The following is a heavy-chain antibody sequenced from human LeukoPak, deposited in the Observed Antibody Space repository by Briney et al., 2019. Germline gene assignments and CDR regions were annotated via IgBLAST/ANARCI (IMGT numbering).Heavy chain of an antibody. CDR3: ARVAVAGYYYYYGMDV. Sequence: GESLKISCKGSGYSFTSYWIGWVRQMPGKGLEWMGIIYPGDSDTRYSPSFQGQVTISADKSISTAYLQWSSLKASDTAMYYCARVAVAGYYYYYGMDVWGQGTTVTVSS. D-gene: IGHD6-19*01. V-gene: IGHV5-51*01. J-gene: IGHJ6*02. CDR1: GYSFTSYW. CDR2: IYPGDSDT.